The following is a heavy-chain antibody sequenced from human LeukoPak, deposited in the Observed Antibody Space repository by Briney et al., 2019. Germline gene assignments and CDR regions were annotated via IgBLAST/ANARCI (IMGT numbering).Heavy chain of an antibody. CDR2: KYDRSKWYN. V-gene: IGHV6-1*01. CDR3: ARADAQGTTVVKIRNWFDP. CDR1: GDSVSSNSAA. D-gene: IGHD4-23*01. J-gene: IGHJ5*02. Sequence: SQTLSLTCAISGDSVSSNSAAWNWIRQSPARGLEWLGRKYDRSKWYNDYAVSVKSRITINPDTSKNQFSLQLNSVTPEDTAVYYCARADAQGTTVVKIRNWFDPWGQGTLVTVSS.